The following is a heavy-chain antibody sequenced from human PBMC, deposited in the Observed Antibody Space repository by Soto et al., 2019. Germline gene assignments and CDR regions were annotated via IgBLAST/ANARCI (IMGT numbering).Heavy chain of an antibody. CDR2: ISDDGATQ. D-gene: IGHD2-21*02. CDR3: ATKARVTNYLYYGMDV. J-gene: IGHJ6*02. V-gene: IGHV3-30*03. Sequence: PGGSLRLSCELSGLTFNTSGIHWVRQAPGKGLEWLAVISDDGATQYYGDTVKGRFTISRDNSKNTLFLHMGRLRAEDTAMYYCATKARVTNYLYYGMDVWGLGTTVTVSS. CDR1: GLTFNTSG.